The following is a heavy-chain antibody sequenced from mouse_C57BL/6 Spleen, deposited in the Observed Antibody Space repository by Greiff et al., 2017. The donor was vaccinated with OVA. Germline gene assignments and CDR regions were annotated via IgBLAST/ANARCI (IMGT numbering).Heavy chain of an antibody. V-gene: IGHV1-61*01. Sequence: QVQLQQPGAELVRPGSSVKLSCKASGYTFTSYWMDWVKQRPGQGLEWIGNIYPSDSETHYNQKFKDKATLTVDKSSSTAYMQLSSLTSEDSAVYYCARSGRGYFDCWGQGTTLTVSS. CDR2: IYPSDSET. CDR3: ARSGRGYFDC. J-gene: IGHJ2*01. D-gene: IGHD4-1*01. CDR1: GYTFTSYW.